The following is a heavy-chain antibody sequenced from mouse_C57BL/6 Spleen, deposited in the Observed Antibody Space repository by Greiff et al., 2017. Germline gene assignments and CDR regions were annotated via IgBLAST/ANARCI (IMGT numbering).Heavy chain of an antibody. J-gene: IGHJ4*01. V-gene: IGHV1-82*01. D-gene: IGHD4-1*02. Sequence: VKLMESGPELVKPGASVKISCKASGYAFSSSWMNWVKQRPGKGLEWIGRIYPGDGDTNYNGKFKGKATLTADKSSSTAYMQLSSLTSEDSAVYFCAPNWEFYAMDYWGQGTSVTVSS. CDR2: IYPGDGDT. CDR3: APNWEFYAMDY. CDR1: GYAFSSSW.